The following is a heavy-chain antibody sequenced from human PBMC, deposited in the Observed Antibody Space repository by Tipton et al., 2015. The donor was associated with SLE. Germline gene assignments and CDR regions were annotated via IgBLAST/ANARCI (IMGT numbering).Heavy chain of an antibody. V-gene: IGHV4-30-4*01. J-gene: IGHJ3*02. Sequence: LRLSCAVHGGSFSGYYWSWIRQPPGQGLEWIGYLHFSGNTYYNPSLQSRLTISGDTSKNHFSLNLTSVTAADTGMYYCPRVRVPPAPGWEAFDTWGQGTLVTVSS. D-gene: IGHD1-26*01. CDR3: PRVRVPPAPGWEAFDT. CDR1: GGSFSGYY. CDR2: LHFSGNT.